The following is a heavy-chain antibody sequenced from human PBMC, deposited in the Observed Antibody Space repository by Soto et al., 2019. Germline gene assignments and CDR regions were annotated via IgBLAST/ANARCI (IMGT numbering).Heavy chain of an antibody. CDR1: GYTFTGHY. J-gene: IGHJ4*02. CDR3: GRGRSGQIVVFY. V-gene: IGHV1-2*02. D-gene: IGHD1-26*01. Sequence: ASVRVSCKASGYTFTGHYIHWVRQAPEQGPEWMGEIGPESGATRYAQKFQGRVTMTRDTSITTVYMELKNLSPDDTAVYYCGRGRSGQIVVFYWGQGTPVTVSS. CDR2: IGPESGAT.